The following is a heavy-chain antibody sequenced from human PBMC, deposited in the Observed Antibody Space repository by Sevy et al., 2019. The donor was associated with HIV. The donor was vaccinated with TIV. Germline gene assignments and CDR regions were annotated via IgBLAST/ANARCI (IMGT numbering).Heavy chain of an antibody. CDR3: ARVGVLGYCSSTSCYPYARIGYGMDV. V-gene: IGHV3-7*01. CDR2: IKQDGSEK. CDR1: GFTFSSYW. D-gene: IGHD2-2*01. Sequence: GGSLRLSCAASGFTFSSYWMSWVRQAPGKGLEWVANIKQDGSEKYYVDSVKGRFTISRDNAKNSLYLQMNSLRAEDTAVYYCARVGVLGYCSSTSCYPYARIGYGMDVWGQGTTVTVSS. J-gene: IGHJ6*02.